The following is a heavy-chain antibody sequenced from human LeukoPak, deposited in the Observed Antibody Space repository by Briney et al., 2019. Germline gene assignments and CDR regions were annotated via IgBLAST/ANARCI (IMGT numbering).Heavy chain of an antibody. CDR2: INHSGST. CDR1: GGSFSGYY. CDR3: ARVLIGFGLRIAAAGRGNWFDP. V-gene: IGHV4-34*01. D-gene: IGHD6-13*01. Sequence: KPSETLSLTCAVYGGSFSGYYWSWIRQPPGKGLEWIGEINHSGSTNYNPSLKSRVTISVDTSKNQFSLKLGSVTAADTAVYYCARVLIGFGLRIAAAGRGNWFDPWGQGTLVTVSS. J-gene: IGHJ5*02.